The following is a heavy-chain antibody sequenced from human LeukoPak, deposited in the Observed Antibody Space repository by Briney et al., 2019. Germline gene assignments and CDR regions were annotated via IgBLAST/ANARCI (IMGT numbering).Heavy chain of an antibody. D-gene: IGHD2-15*01. CDR2: IYYSGST. J-gene: IGHJ6*03. CDR1: GGSISSYY. V-gene: IGHV4-59*01. Sequence: SETLSLTCTVSGGSISSYYWSWIRQPPGKGLEWIGYIYYSGSTNYNPSLKSRVTISVDTSKNQFSLELSSVTAADTAVYYCARGIVVVVAATHYYYYYMDVWGKGTTVTVSS. CDR3: ARGIVVVVAATHYYYYYMDV.